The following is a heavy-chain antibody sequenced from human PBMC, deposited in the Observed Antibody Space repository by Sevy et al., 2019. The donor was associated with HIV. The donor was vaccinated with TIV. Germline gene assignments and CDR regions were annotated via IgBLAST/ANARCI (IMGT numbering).Heavy chain of an antibody. Sequence: SETLSLTCTVSGGSISSSSYYWGWIRQPPGKGLEWIGSIYYSGSTYYNPSLKSRVTISVDTSKNQFSLKLSSVTATDTAVYYCAVITMVRGVTYYYYGMDVWGQGTTVTVSS. CDR3: AVITMVRGVTYYYYGMDV. J-gene: IGHJ6*02. CDR1: GGSISSSSYY. V-gene: IGHV4-39*01. CDR2: IYYSGST. D-gene: IGHD3-10*01.